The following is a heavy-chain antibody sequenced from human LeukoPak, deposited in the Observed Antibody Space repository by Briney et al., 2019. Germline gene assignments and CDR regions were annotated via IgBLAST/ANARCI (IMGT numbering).Heavy chain of an antibody. J-gene: IGHJ4*02. CDR1: GFTFSSYS. V-gene: IGHV3-21*01. CDR2: ISSSSSYI. D-gene: IGHD6-13*01. Sequence: GGSLRLSCAASGFTFSSYSMNWVRQAPGKGLECVSSISSSSSYIYYADSVKGRFTISRDNAKNSLYLQMNSLRAEDTAVYYCARDPRIAAAADPYWGQGTLVTVSS. CDR3: ARDPRIAAAADPY.